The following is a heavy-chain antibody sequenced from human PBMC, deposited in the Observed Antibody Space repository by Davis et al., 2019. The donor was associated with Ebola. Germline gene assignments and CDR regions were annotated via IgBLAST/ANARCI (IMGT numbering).Heavy chain of an antibody. D-gene: IGHD2-2*01. J-gene: IGHJ6*03. Sequence: ASVKVSCKASGYTFNSYYMHWVRQAPGQGLEWMGWINPNSGGTNYAQKFQGWVTMTRDTSISTAYMELSRLRSDDTAVYYCARDIVVVPAATHYYYYYMDVWGKGTTVTVSS. CDR1: GYTFNSYY. CDR2: INPNSGGT. V-gene: IGHV1-2*04. CDR3: ARDIVVVPAATHYYYYYMDV.